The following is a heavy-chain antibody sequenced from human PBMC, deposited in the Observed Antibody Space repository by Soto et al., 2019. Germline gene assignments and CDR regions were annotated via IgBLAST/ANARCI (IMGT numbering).Heavy chain of an antibody. CDR2: IDTSGEK. J-gene: IGHJ5*02. V-gene: IGHV2-26*01. Sequence: QVTLKESGPVLVKPTETLTLRCTVSGLSITDSEMGVSWIRQPPGQPLEWLAHIDTSGEKSYRTFLKSRLAISKETPKSQIVLTMTNMDPADTATYYCARRHLAVAVSPWFDPWGPGIPVTVSS. CDR1: GLSITDSEMG. CDR3: ARRHLAVAVSPWFDP. D-gene: IGHD6-19*01.